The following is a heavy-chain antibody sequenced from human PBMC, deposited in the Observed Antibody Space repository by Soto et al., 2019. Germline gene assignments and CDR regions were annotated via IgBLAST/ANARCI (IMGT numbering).Heavy chain of an antibody. J-gene: IGHJ5*02. Sequence: ASVKVSCKASGFTFTVSAIQWVRQARGQRLEWIGCIVVGSGNTNYAQKFQERVTITRDMSTGTAYMELSSLRSEDTAVYYCAAGLHYYDKGGFDPWGQGALVTVSS. CDR1: GFTFTVSA. CDR2: IVVGSGNT. D-gene: IGHD3-22*01. CDR3: AAGLHYYDKGGFDP. V-gene: IGHV1-58*02.